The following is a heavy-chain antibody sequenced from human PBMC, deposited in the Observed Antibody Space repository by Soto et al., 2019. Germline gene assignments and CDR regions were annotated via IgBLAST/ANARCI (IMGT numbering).Heavy chain of an antibody. Sequence: QPGGSLRLSCAASGFTFDDYAMHWVRQAPGKGLEWVSGISWNSGSIGYADSVKGRFTISRDNAKNSLYLQMNSLRAEDTALYYCAKDSSGWHYYYGMDVWGQGTTVTVSS. CDR3: AKDSSGWHYYYGMDV. V-gene: IGHV3-9*01. J-gene: IGHJ6*02. D-gene: IGHD6-19*01. CDR1: GFTFDDYA. CDR2: ISWNSGSI.